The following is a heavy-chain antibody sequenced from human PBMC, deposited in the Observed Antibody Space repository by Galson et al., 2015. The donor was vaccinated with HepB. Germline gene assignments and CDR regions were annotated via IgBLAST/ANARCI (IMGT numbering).Heavy chain of an antibody. V-gene: IGHV4-34*01. J-gene: IGHJ5*02. CDR2: INHSGST. Sequence: ETLSLTCAVYGGSFSGYYWSWIRQPPGKGLEWIGEINHSGSTNYNPSLKSRVTISVDTSKNQFSLKLSSVTAADTAVYYCARVRPSEVVPAVQSFDPWGQGTLVTVSS. CDR1: GGSFSGYY. D-gene: IGHD2-2*01. CDR3: ARVRPSEVVPAVQSFDP.